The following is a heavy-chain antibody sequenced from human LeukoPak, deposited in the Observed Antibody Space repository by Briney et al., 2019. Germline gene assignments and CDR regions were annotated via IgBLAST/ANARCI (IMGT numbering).Heavy chain of an antibody. J-gene: IGHJ5*02. CDR1: GYTFTSYY. D-gene: IGHD3-22*01. CDR3: ARGPPGRVYDSSKRGLFDP. Sequence: GASVKVSCKASGYTFTSYYMHWVRQAPGQGLEWMGIINPSGTSTTYAQEFQGRVTMTRDTSTSTVYMELSSLRSEDTAMYYCARGPPGRVYDSSKRGLFDPWGQGTLVTVSS. V-gene: IGHV1-46*01. CDR2: INPSGTST.